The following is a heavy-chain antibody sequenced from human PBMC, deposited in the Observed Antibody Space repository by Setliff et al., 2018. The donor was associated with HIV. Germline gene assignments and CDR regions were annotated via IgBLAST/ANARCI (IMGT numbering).Heavy chain of an antibody. CDR2: SNAYNGNT. CDR1: GYTFSSDG. CDR3: ARDAPGNTESAPGY. J-gene: IGHJ4*02. V-gene: IGHV1-18*01. D-gene: IGHD1-7*01. Sequence: ASVKVSCKASGYTFSSDGISWVRQAPGQGLEWMGWSNAYNGNTNYIEKLQGRVTMTKDTSTSTAYMELRSLRSDDTAVYYCARDAPGNTESAPGYWGQGTLVTVSS.